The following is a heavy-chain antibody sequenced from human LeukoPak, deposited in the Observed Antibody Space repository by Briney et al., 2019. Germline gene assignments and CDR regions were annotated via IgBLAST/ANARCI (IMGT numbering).Heavy chain of an antibody. J-gene: IGHJ6*02. Sequence: SETLSLTCAVSGGSISSGGYSWSWIRQPPGKGLEWIGYIYHSGSTYYNPSLKSRVTISVDRSKNQFSLKLSSVTAADTAVYYCAHVDYYYGMDVWGQGTTVTVSS. V-gene: IGHV4-30-2*01. CDR3: AHVDYYYGMDV. CDR2: IYHSGST. CDR1: GGSISSGGYS.